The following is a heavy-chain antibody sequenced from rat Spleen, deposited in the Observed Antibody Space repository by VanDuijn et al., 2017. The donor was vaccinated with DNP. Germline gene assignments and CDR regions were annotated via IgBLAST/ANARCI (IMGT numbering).Heavy chain of an antibody. D-gene: IGHD1-1*01. CDR3: ARDGQWDYLEY. Sequence: QVQLRESGPGLVQPSQTLSLACTVSGFSLTNHHVHWVRQPSGKGLEWMGVVWIGGTTHISSIFKSRVSISRDTSKSQGFLKVNSLQPEDTATYYCARDGQWDYLEYWGQGIMVTVAS. CDR1: GFSLTNHH. V-gene: IGHV2-30*01. J-gene: IGHJ2*01. CDR2: VWIGGTT.